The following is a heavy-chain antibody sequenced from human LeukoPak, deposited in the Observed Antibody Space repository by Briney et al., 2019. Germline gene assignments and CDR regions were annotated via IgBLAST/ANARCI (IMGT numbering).Heavy chain of an antibody. D-gene: IGHD3-10*01. CDR1: GGSFSGYY. J-gene: IGHJ4*02. V-gene: IGHV4-34*01. CDR2: INHSGST. Sequence: SETLSLTCAVYGGSFSGYYWSWIRQPPGKGLEWIGEINHSGSTNYNPSLKSRVTISVDTSKNQFSLKLSSVTAADTAVYYCARVEVGELLIDYWGQGTLVTVSS. CDR3: ARVEVGELLIDY.